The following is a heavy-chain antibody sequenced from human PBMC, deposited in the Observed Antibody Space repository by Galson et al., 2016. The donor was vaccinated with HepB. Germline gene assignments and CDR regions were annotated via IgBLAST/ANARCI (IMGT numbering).Heavy chain of an antibody. Sequence: SLRLSCAASGFTFSTYAMSWVRQAPGKGLQWVSTISGSGRGTYYADSVKGRFTISRDSSKNTVYLQLDSLRAEDTAIYYCAKDRVTGSGFGYSYGSSFDSWGQGTLVTVSS. CDR1: GFTFSTYA. D-gene: IGHD5-18*01. CDR3: AKDRVTGSGFGYSYGSSFDS. V-gene: IGHV3-23*01. CDR2: ISGSGRGT. J-gene: IGHJ4*02.